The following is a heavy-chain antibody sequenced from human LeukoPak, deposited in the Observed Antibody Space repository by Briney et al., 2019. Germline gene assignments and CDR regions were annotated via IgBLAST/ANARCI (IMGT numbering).Heavy chain of an antibody. CDR3: ARARYSGYDWDAFDI. D-gene: IGHD5-12*01. J-gene: IGHJ3*02. CDR2: ISYDGSHK. Sequence: GGSLRLSCVAPGFTFSRYDMHWVRQAPGKGLEWVAVISYDGSHKYYADSVKGRFTISRDNSKNTLYLQMNSLRAEDTAVYYCARARYSGYDWDAFDIWGQGTMVTVSS. V-gene: IGHV3-30*19. CDR1: GFTFSRYD.